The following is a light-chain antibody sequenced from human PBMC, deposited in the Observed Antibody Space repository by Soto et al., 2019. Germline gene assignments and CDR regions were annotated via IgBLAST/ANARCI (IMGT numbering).Light chain of an antibody. V-gene: IGKV3-11*01. J-gene: IGKJ4*01. Sequence: EIALTQSPGTLSLSPGERATLSCRASQSVSRDLAWYQQKHGQAPRLLIYDASKRATGIPDRFSGSGSGTDFTLTISSLEPEDFAVYYCQQRRDWPPLTFGGGTKVEV. CDR1: QSVSRD. CDR3: QQRRDWPPLT. CDR2: DAS.